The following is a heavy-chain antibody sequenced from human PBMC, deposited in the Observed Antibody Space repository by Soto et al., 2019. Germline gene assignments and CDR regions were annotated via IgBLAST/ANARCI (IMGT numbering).Heavy chain of an antibody. Sequence: EVQLLESEGGLVQPGRSLRLSCAASGFIFSDYAMSWVRQAPGKGLEWVSALSGSGSNTYYADSVKGRFTISRDNVKNTVYLQMNNLTAEDTDVYYCAKGGVTRSYYYAMDVWGQGTTVTVSS. CDR1: GFIFSDYA. CDR3: AKGGVTRSYYYAMDV. V-gene: IGHV3-23*01. J-gene: IGHJ6*02. CDR2: LSGSGSNT.